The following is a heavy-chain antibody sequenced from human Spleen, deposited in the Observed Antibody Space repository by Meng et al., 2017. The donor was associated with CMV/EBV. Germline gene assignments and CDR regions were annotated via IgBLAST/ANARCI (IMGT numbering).Heavy chain of an antibody. D-gene: IGHD3-10*01. CDR2: IYHGGTT. Sequence: PSCVACGFTVGSNYLTWVRQAPGKGLAWVSLIYHGGTTKYADSVKGRFTISTDNSENRLYLLMSSLRIEDTAIYFCARGRYGSEIHWGQGTLVTVSS. CDR1: GFTVGSNY. J-gene: IGHJ4*02. V-gene: IGHV3-66*02. CDR3: ARGRYGSEIH.